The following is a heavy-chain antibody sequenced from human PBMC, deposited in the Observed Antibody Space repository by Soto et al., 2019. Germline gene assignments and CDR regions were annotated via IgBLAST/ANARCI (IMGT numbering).Heavy chain of an antibody. Sequence: QVQLVQSGAEVKKPGASVKVSCKASGYTFTSYGISWVRQAPGQGLEWMGWISAYNGNTNYAQKLQGRVTMTTDTSTSTAYMELRSLRSEDTAVYYCARERGDYIWGSYRGDFDYWGQGTLVTVSS. D-gene: IGHD3-16*02. J-gene: IGHJ4*02. CDR1: GYTFTSYG. V-gene: IGHV1-18*01. CDR3: ARERGDYIWGSYRGDFDY. CDR2: ISAYNGNT.